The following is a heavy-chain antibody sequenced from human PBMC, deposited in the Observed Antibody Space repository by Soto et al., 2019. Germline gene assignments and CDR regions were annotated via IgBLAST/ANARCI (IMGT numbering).Heavy chain of an antibody. J-gene: IGHJ4*02. V-gene: IGHV4-59*01. CDR1: GGSISSYY. CDR3: ARGLMVTSDY. Sequence: ETLSLTCTVSGGSISSYYWSWIRQPPGKGLEWIGYIYYSGSTNYNPSLKSRVTISVDTSENQFSLKLSSVTAADTAVYYCARGLMVTSDYWGQGTLVTVSS. CDR2: IYYSGST. D-gene: IGHD5-18*01.